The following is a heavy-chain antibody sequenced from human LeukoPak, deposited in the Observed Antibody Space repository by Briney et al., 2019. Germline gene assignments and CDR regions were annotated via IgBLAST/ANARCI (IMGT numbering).Heavy chain of an antibody. CDR1: GYTFTGYY. CDR3: ARDHPTYYYDSSGYYNAFDI. Sequence: ASVKVSCKASGYTFTGYYMHWVRQAPGQGLEWMGWINPNSGGTDYAQKFQGRVTMTRDTSISTAYMELSRLRSDDTAVYYCARDHPTYYYDSSGYYNAFDIWGQGTMVTVSS. J-gene: IGHJ3*02. V-gene: IGHV1-2*02. CDR2: INPNSGGT. D-gene: IGHD3-22*01.